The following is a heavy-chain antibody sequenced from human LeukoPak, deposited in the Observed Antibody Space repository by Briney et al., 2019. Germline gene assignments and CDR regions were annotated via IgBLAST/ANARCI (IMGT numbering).Heavy chain of an antibody. J-gene: IGHJ6*02. CDR3: ARDAGDFWSGYPFYYYYYGMDV. CDR2: ISSSGSTI. Sequence: PGGSLRLSCAASGFTFSSYEMNWVRQAPGKGLEWVSYISSSGSTIYYADSVKGRFTISRDNAKNSLYLQVNSLRAEDTAVYYCARDAGDFWSGYPFYYYYYGMDVWGQGTTVTVSS. CDR1: GFTFSSYE. V-gene: IGHV3-48*03. D-gene: IGHD3-3*01.